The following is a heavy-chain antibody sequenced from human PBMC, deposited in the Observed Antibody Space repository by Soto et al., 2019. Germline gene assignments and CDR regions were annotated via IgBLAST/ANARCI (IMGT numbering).Heavy chain of an antibody. D-gene: IGHD1-1*01. J-gene: IGHJ4*02. CDR2: ISYDGSNK. V-gene: IGHV3-30-3*01. Sequence: GGSLRLSCAASGFTFSSYAMHWVRQAPGKGLEWVAVISYDGSNKYYADSVKGRFTISRDNSKNTLYLQMNSLRAEDTAVYYCARDWNPEDDNTLDYWGQGTLVTVSS. CDR3: ARDWNPEDDNTLDY. CDR1: GFTFSSYA.